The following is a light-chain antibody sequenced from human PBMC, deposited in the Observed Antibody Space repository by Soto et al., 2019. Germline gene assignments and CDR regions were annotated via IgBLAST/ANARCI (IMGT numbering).Light chain of an antibody. CDR2: EVS. V-gene: IGLV2-23*02. CDR1: SSVVGSYNL. CDR3: CSHAGSSTYV. J-gene: IGLJ1*01. Sequence: QSPLTQPASVSGSPGQSITISCTGTSSVVGSYNLVSWYQQHPGKAPKLMIYEVSKRPSGVSNRFSGSKSGNTASLTTSGLQAEDEDDYYCCSHAGSSTYVFGTGTKVTV.